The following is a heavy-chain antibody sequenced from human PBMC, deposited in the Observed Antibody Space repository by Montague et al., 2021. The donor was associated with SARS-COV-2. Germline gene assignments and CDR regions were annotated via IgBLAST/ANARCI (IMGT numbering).Heavy chain of an antibody. V-gene: IGHV2-70*01. Sequence: PALVKPTQTLTLTCTFSGFSLSTSGVGVAWIRQPPGKALEWLTLIDWDDDKYYSTSLKTRLTISKDTSKNQVVLTMTNMDPVDTATYYCARSYGTTVVTRALDYWGQGTLVTVSS. CDR2: IDWDDDK. CDR3: ARSYGTTVVTRALDY. CDR1: GFSLSTSGVG. D-gene: IGHD4-23*01. J-gene: IGHJ4*02.